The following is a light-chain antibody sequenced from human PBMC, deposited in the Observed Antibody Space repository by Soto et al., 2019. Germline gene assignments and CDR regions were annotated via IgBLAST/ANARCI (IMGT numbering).Light chain of an antibody. J-gene: IGLJ3*02. CDR2: DVT. Sequence: QSALTQPASVSGSPGQSITISCTGTSSDVGGYNYVSWYQQHPGKAPKLMIFDVTNRPSGVSNSFSGSKSGNSASLTISGLQTEDEADYYCTSYTTSNTWVFGGGTKLTVL. CDR1: SSDVGGYNY. V-gene: IGLV2-14*03. CDR3: TSYTTSNTWV.